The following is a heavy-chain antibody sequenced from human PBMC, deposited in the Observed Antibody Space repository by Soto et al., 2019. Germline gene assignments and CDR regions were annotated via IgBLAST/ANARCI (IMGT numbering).Heavy chain of an antibody. D-gene: IGHD4-17*01. CDR2: ISSNGGST. Sequence: GGSLRLSCSASGFTFSSYAMHWVRQAPGKGLEYVSAISSNGGSTYYADSVKGRFTISRDNSKNTLYLQMSSLRAEDTAVYYCVKAAYGANGRFDYWGQGTLVTVSS. V-gene: IGHV3-64D*08. CDR1: GFTFSSYA. CDR3: VKAAYGANGRFDY. J-gene: IGHJ4*02.